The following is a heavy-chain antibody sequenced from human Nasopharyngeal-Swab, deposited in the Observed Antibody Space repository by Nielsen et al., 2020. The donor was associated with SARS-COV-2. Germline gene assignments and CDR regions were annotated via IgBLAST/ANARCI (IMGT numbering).Heavy chain of an antibody. J-gene: IGHJ2*01. CDR2: IGTAGDT. D-gene: IGHD1-26*01. CDR3: AREGELGGSWYFDL. V-gene: IGHV3-13*01. Sequence: GGSLRLSCAASGFTFSSYDMHWVRQATGKGLEWVSAIGTAGDTYYPGSVKGRFTISRENAKNSLYLQMNSLRAGDTAAYYCAREGELGGSWYFDLWGRGTLVTVSS. CDR1: GFTFSSYD.